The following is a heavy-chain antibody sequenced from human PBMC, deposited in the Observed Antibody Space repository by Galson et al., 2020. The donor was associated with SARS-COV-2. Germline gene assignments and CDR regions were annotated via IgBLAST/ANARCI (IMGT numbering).Heavy chain of an antibody. D-gene: IGHD3-10*01. Sequence: GGSLRLSCAASAFSFSSFGMHWVRQAPDKGLEWLAYIQYDGAKQFYIDSVKGRFTISRDNSKNTLYLKMSGLRPEDTAVYYCAKDSGATQGWCAPWGQGTQVTVSS. CDR2: IQYDGAKQ. CDR3: AKDSGATQGWCAP. V-gene: IGHV3-30*02. J-gene: IGHJ5*02. CDR1: AFSFSSFG.